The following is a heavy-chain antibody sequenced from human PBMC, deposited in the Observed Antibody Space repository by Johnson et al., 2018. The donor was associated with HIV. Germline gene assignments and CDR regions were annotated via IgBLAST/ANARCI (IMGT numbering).Heavy chain of an antibody. Sequence: VQPVESGGGVVQPGRSLRLSCAASGFTFSSYAMHWVRQAPGKGLEWVAVISYDGSNKYYADSVKGRFTISRDNSKNTLYLQMNSLRAEDTAVYYCAIIPPGGAGKGADAFDIWGQGTMVTVSS. V-gene: IGHV3-30-3*01. CDR1: GFTFSSYA. D-gene: IGHD1-26*01. CDR3: AIIPPGGAGKGADAFDI. CDR2: ISYDGSNK. J-gene: IGHJ3*02.